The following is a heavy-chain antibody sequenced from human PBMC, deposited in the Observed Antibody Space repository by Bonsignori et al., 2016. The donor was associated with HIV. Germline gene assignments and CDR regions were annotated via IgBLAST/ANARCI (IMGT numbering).Heavy chain of an antibody. CDR3: VHRPSYNYFDP. CDR2: IYWDDDK. Sequence: WIRQPPGKALEWLALIYWDDDKRYSPSLKNRLTITKDSSKNQVVLTMTNMDPVDTATYYCVHRPSYNYFDPWGQGTLVTVSS. V-gene: IGHV2-5*02. J-gene: IGHJ5*02. D-gene: IGHD3-22*01.